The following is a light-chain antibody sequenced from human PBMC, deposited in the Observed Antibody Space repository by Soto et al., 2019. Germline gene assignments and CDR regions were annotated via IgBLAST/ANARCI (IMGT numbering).Light chain of an antibody. CDR3: QQYDSFSVT. J-gene: IGKJ5*01. CDR2: DSS. V-gene: IGKV1-5*01. CDR1: QSISSW. Sequence: DIHVSQSPSTLSASVVDRVGITCLASQSISSWLAWYQQKPGRAPKLLIYDSSSLESGVPSRFSGRGSGTEFRLTISTMQPDDFATYYCQQYDSFSVTFGQGTRLEIK.